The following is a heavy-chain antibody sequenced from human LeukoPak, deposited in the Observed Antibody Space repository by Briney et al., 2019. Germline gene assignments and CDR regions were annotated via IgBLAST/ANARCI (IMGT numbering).Heavy chain of an antibody. Sequence: GGSLRLSCAASGFTFSSYAMSWVRQAPGKGLEWASAISGSGGSTYYADSVKGRFTISRDNSKNTLYLQMNSLRAEDTAVYYCAKDLSRITIFGVVLRYYYMDVWGKGTTVTVSS. CDR3: AKDLSRITIFGVVLRYYYMDV. D-gene: IGHD3-3*01. J-gene: IGHJ6*03. CDR1: GFTFSSYA. V-gene: IGHV3-23*01. CDR2: ISGSGGST.